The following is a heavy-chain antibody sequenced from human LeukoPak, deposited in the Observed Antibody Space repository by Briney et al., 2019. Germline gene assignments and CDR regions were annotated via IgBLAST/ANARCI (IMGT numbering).Heavy chain of an antibody. V-gene: IGHV4-59*01. CDR2: IYYSGST. D-gene: IGHD5-18*01. CDR3: ARVDTAMVHFDY. J-gene: IGHJ4*02. CDR1: GGSISSYY. Sequence: PSETLSLTCTVSGGSISSYYWSWIRQPPGKGLEGIGYIYYSGSTNYNPSLTSRVTISVDTSKSQFSLELSSVTAADTAVYYCARVDTAMVHFDYWGQGTLVTVSS.